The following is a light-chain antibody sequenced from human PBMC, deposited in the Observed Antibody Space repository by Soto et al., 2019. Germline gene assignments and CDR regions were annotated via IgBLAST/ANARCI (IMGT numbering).Light chain of an antibody. Sequence: QSVLTQPASVSGSPGQSITISCTGTSSDFGNYNLVSWYQQHPGKVPKLILFEVNKRPSGVSGRFSGSKSGNTDSLTISGVQAEDEADYYCCSFTSSNTHVFGTGTQLTVL. CDR1: SSDFGNYNL. CDR2: EVN. V-gene: IGLV2-23*02. CDR3: CSFTSSNTHV. J-gene: IGLJ1*01.